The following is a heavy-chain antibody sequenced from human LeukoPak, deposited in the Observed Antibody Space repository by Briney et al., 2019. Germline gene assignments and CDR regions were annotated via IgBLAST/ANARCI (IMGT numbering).Heavy chain of an antibody. CDR1: GGSISSYY. J-gene: IGHJ5*02. CDR3: ATLLYYDILTGDGRWFDP. D-gene: IGHD3-9*01. Sequence: SETLSLTCTVSGGSISSYYWSWIRQPPGKGLEWIGYIYYSGSTNYNPSLKSRVTISVDTSKNQFSLKLSSVTAADTAVYYCATLLYYDILTGDGRWFDPWGQGTLVTVSS. V-gene: IGHV4-59*01. CDR2: IYYSGST.